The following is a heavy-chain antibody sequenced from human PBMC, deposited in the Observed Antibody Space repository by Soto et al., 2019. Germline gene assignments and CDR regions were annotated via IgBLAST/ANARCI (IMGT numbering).Heavy chain of an antibody. CDR2: ISGSGGST. J-gene: IGHJ3*02. D-gene: IGHD2-15*01. V-gene: IGHV3-23*01. Sequence: EVQLMESGGGLVQPGGSLRLSCAASGFTFSSYAMSWVRQAPGKGLEWVSAISGSGGSTYYADSVKGRFTISRDTSKNTLYLQMNSLRAEDTAVYYCAKDGYCRGGSCYSVAFDIWGQGTMVTVSS. CDR1: GFTFSSYA. CDR3: AKDGYCRGGSCYSVAFDI.